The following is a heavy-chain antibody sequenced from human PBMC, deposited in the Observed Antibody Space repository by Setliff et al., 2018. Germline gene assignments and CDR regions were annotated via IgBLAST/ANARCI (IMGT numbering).Heavy chain of an antibody. CDR3: AREDELALRP. CDR1: GYTFSTYG. CDR2: ISPYNGYI. D-gene: IGHD3-10*01. Sequence: ASVKVSCKASGYTFSTYGIAWVRQAPGQGLEWMGWISPYNGYIIYAHKFQGRVTMTTDTSTSTAYMEVRSLRSDDTAVYYCAREDELALRPWGQGTLVTVSS. J-gene: IGHJ5*02. V-gene: IGHV1-18*01.